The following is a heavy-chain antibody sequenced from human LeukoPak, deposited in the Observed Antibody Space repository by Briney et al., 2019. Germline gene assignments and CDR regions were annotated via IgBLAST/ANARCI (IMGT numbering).Heavy chain of an antibody. Sequence: SETLSLTCAVYGGSFSGYYWSWIRQPPGKGLEWIGEINHSGSTNYNPSLKSRVTISVDTSKNQFSLKLSSVTAADTAVYYCARGLYCSSTSCYENAFVIWGQGTMVTVSS. CDR1: GGSFSGYY. CDR3: ARGLYCSSTSCYENAFVI. CDR2: INHSGST. J-gene: IGHJ3*02. D-gene: IGHD2-2*01. V-gene: IGHV4-34*01.